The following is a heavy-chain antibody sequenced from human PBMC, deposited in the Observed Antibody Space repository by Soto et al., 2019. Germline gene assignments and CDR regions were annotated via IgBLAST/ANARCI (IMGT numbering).Heavy chain of an antibody. CDR3: ARAPMVLTRSYFDS. D-gene: IGHD3-22*01. Sequence: SETLSLTCTVPDGSISNFDWSGIRQPPGKGLEWIGYISSSGNTNYNPSLKSRVSISVDTSKNQFSLNLTSVTAADTAVYYCARAPMVLTRSYFDSWGQGTPVAVSS. V-gene: IGHV4-59*01. CDR2: ISSSGNT. J-gene: IGHJ4*02. CDR1: DGSISNFD.